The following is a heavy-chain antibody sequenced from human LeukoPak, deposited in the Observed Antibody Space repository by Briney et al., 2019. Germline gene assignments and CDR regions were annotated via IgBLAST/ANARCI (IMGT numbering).Heavy chain of an antibody. Sequence: GASVKVSCKASGYTFTSYGISWVRQAPGQGLEWMGWISAYNGNTNYAQKLQGRVTMTTDTSTSTAYMELRSLRSDDTAVYYCARPTYYYDSSGYPGAFDIWGQGTMVTVSS. CDR1: GYTFTSYG. V-gene: IGHV1-18*01. CDR2: ISAYNGNT. J-gene: IGHJ3*02. CDR3: ARPTYYYDSSGYPGAFDI. D-gene: IGHD3-22*01.